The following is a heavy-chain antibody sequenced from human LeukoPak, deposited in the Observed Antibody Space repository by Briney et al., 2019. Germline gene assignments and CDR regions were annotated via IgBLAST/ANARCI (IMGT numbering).Heavy chain of an antibody. CDR2: IHSSGST. D-gene: IGHD6-13*01. V-gene: IGHV4-59*08. CDR1: GGSISSYY. CDR3: ARHPGIAAAFDY. Sequence: SETLSLTCNVSGGSISSYYWSWIRQPPGEGLEWIGHIHSSGSTNYNPSLKSRVTISVDTSKKQFSLKLSSVTAADTAVYYCARHPGIAAAFDYWGQGTLVTVSS. J-gene: IGHJ4*02.